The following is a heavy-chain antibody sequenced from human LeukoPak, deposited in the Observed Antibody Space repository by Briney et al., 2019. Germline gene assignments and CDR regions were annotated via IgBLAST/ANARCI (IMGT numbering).Heavy chain of an antibody. CDR2: ISGSGDST. V-gene: IGHV3-23*01. Sequence: TGGSLRLSCAASGFTFSTFAMNWVRQAPGKGLEWVSAISGSGDSTYFGDSVKGRFAISGGNSKSVLYLQMNTLRAEDTAVYYCSKGLGLSYRYLDLWGRGTLVTVSS. CDR1: GFTFSTFA. J-gene: IGHJ2*01. CDR3: SKGLGLSYRYLDL. D-gene: IGHD1-26*01.